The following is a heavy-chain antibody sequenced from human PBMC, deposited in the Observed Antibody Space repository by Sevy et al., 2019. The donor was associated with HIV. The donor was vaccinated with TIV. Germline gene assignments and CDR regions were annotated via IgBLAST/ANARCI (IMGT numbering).Heavy chain of an antibody. J-gene: IGHJ4*02. CDR3: ARDPTNYYGDYFFDY. D-gene: IGHD4-17*01. CDR1: GFTFSSYS. V-gene: IGHV3-21*01. CDR2: ISSSSSYI. Sequence: GGSLRLSCAASGFTFSSYSMNWVRQAPGKGLEWVSSISSSSSYIYYADSVKGRFTISRDNAKNSLYLQMNSLRAEDTAVYYCARDPTNYYGDYFFDYSGQGTLVTVSS.